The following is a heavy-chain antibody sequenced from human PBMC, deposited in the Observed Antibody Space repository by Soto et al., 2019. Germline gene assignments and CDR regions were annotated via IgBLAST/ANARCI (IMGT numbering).Heavy chain of an antibody. V-gene: IGHV3-23*01. Sequence: GGSLRLSCAASGFTFSSYAMSWVRQAPWKGLEWVSAISGSGGSTYYADSVKGRFTISRDNSKNTLYLQMNSLRAEDTAVYYCAKSLYYDILTGPGDYWGQGTLVTVSS. CDR3: AKSLYYDILTGPGDY. CDR2: ISGSGGST. D-gene: IGHD3-9*01. CDR1: GFTFSSYA. J-gene: IGHJ4*02.